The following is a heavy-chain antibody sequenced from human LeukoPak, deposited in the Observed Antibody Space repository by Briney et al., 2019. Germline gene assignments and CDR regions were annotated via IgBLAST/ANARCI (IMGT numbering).Heavy chain of an antibody. D-gene: IGHD3-9*01. CDR3: ARGDYDILTGLPTNYFDY. Sequence: GGSLRLSCAASGFTFSSYGMHWVRQAPAKGLEWVAVIWYDGSNKYYADSVKGRFTISRDNSKNTLYLQMNSLRAEDTAVYYCARGDYDILTGLPTNYFDYWGQGTLVTVSS. CDR2: IWYDGSNK. J-gene: IGHJ4*02. V-gene: IGHV3-33*01. CDR1: GFTFSSYG.